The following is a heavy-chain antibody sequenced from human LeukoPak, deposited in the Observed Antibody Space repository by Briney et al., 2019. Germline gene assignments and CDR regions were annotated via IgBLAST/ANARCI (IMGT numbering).Heavy chain of an antibody. D-gene: IGHD6-13*01. CDR1: GFTFSSYA. CDR3: AKLNVGSSSWYDFFDY. CDR2: ISGSSGSI. Sequence: GGSPRLSCAASGFTFSSYAMSWVRQAPGKGLEWVSVISGSSGSIYYADSVKGRFTISRDKSKNTMYLQMNSLRAEDTAVYYCAKLNVGSSSWYDFFDYWGQGTLVTVSS. V-gene: IGHV3-23*01. J-gene: IGHJ4*02.